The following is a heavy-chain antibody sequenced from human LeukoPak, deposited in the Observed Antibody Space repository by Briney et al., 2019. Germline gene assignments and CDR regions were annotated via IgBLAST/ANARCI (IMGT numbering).Heavy chain of an antibody. V-gene: IGHV4-39*01. CDR2: IYYSGGT. CDR3: ARPLNYFYYMDV. CDR1: GGSISSSSYY. Sequence: SETLSLTCTVSGGSISSSSYYWGWIRQPPGKGLEWIGSIYYSGGTYYNPSLKSRVTISVDTSRNQFSLNLSSVTAADTAVYYCARPLNYFYYMDVWGKGTPVTVSS. J-gene: IGHJ6*03.